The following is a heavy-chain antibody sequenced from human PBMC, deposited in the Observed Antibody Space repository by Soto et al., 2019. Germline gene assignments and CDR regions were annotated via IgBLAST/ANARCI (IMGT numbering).Heavy chain of an antibody. CDR1: GFTFSRYS. CDR2: ISSSSSYI. J-gene: IGHJ6*02. CDR3: ARAPWGGDSYGMDV. D-gene: IGHD2-21*02. V-gene: IGHV3-21*01. Sequence: EVQLVESGGGLVKPGGSLRLSCAASGFTFSRYSMNWVRQAPGKGLEWVSSISSSSSYIYYADSVKGRFTISRDNAKNSLYLQMNSLRAEDTAVYYCARAPWGGDSYGMDVWGQGTTVTASS.